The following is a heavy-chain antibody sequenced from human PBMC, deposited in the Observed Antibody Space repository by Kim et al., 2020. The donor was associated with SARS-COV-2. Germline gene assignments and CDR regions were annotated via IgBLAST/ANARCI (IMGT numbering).Heavy chain of an antibody. V-gene: IGHV1-18*01. CDR1: GYTFTSYG. CDR2: ISAYNGNT. D-gene: IGHD3-3*01. J-gene: IGHJ4*02. CDR3: ARDPAHSYYDFWSGYYSLTYYFDY. Sequence: ASVKVSCKASGYTFTSYGISWVRRAPGQGLEWMGWISAYNGNTNYAPKLQGRVTMTTDTSTSTAYMELRSLRSDDTAVYYCARDPAHSYYDFWSGYYSLTYYFDYWGQGTLVTVSS.